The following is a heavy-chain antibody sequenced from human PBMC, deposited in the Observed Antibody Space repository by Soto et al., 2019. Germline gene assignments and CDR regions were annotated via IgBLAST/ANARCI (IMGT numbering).Heavy chain of an antibody. D-gene: IGHD3-10*01. CDR2: IIPMLRMA. V-gene: IGHV1-69*02. CDR1: GGTFRFYT. CDR3: ATNYGSGSAHFDY. J-gene: IGHJ4*02. Sequence: QVQLVQSGAAVKKPGSSVKVSCTASGGTFRFYTINWVRQVPGQGLEWMGRIIPMLRMANFAQKFQGRVTMTADESTSTAYLDLSSLRSEDTAVYYCATNYGSGSAHFDYWGQGTLVTVSS.